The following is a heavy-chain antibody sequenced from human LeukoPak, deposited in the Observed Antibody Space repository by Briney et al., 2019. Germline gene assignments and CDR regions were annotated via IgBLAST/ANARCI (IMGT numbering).Heavy chain of an antibody. CDR3: AREHPRQWLVPVFDY. V-gene: IGHV3-33*01. D-gene: IGHD6-19*01. J-gene: IGHJ4*02. CDR2: IWYDGSNK. CDR1: GFTFSSYG. Sequence: HPGGSPRLSCAASGFTFSSYGMHWVRQAPGKGLEWVAVIWYDGSNKYYADSVKGRFTISRDNSKNTLYLQMNSLRAEDTAVYYCAREHPRQWLVPVFDYWGQGTLVTVSS.